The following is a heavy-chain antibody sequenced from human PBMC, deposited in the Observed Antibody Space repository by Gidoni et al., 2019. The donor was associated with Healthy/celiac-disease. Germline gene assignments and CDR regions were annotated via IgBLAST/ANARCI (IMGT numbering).Heavy chain of an antibody. Sequence: QVQLVESGGGLVKPGGSLRLSCAASGFTFSAYYISWIRQAPGKGLEWVSYISSSGSTIYYADSVKGRFTISRDNAKNSLYLQMNSLRAEDTAVYYCAGRYCTGGVCYALGYWGQGTLVTVSS. D-gene: IGHD2-8*02. CDR3: AGRYCTGGVCYALGY. V-gene: IGHV3-11*01. CDR1: GFTFSAYY. CDR2: ISSSGSTI. J-gene: IGHJ4*02.